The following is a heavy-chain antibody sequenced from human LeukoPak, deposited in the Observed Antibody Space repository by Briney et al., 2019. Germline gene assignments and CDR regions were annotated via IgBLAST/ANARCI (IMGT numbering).Heavy chain of an antibody. CDR1: GFTFSSYA. V-gene: IGHV3-23*01. Sequence: PGGPLRLSCAASGFTFSSYAMNWVRQAPGKGLEWVSTISDSGGNTYYADSVKGRFTISRDNSKNTLYLQMDSLRAEDMAVYYCAKDWGGATSVYFDYWGQGILVTVSS. D-gene: IGHD1-26*01. J-gene: IGHJ4*02. CDR3: AKDWGGATSVYFDY. CDR2: ISDSGGNT.